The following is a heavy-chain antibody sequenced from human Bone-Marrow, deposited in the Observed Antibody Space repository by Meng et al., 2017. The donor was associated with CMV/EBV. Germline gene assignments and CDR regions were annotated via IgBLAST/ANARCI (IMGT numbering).Heavy chain of an antibody. D-gene: IGHD5-24*01. CDR3: ARGSRDGYNFDY. CDR1: GGSISSYY. J-gene: IGHJ4*02. V-gene: IGHV4-4*07. CDR2: IYTSGST. Sequence: CTISGGSISSYYWSWIRQPAGKGLEWIGRIYTSGSTNYNPSLKSRVTMSVDTSKNQFSLKLSSVTAADTAVYYCARGSRDGYNFDYWGQGTLVTVSS.